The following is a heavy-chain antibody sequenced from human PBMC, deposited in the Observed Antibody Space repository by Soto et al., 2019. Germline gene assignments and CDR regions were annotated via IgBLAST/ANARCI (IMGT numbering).Heavy chain of an antibody. CDR3: ARDRGGYCSGGSCSEAWFDP. J-gene: IGHJ5*02. CDR2: INSGNGYT. D-gene: IGHD2-15*01. V-gene: IGHV1-3*05. Sequence: QVQLVQSGAEEKRPGASVKISCKASGYTFSSYPIHWVRQAPGHRLEWMGWINSGNGYTKYSQKFQARVSITRDTSTSTAYMLLSRLRSEDTAVYYCARDRGGYCSGGSCSEAWFDPWGQGTLVTVSS. CDR1: GYTFSSYP.